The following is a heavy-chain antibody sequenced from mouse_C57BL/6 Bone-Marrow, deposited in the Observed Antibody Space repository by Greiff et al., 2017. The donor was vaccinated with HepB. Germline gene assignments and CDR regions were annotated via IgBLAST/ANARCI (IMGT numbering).Heavy chain of an antibody. CDR2: ISDGGSYT. CDR3: ATPYYGSSYFDY. D-gene: IGHD1-1*01. J-gene: IGHJ2*01. V-gene: IGHV5-4*03. CDR1: GFTFSSYA. Sequence: DVKLVESGGGLVKPGGSLKLSCAASGFTFSSYAMSWVRQTPEKRLEWVATISDGGSYTYYPDNVKGRFTISRDNAKNNMYLQMSHLKSEDTAMYYCATPYYGSSYFDYWGQGTTLPVSS.